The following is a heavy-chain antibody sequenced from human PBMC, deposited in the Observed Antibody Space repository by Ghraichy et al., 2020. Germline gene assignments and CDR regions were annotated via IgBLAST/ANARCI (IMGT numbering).Heavy chain of an antibody. Sequence: ASVKVSCKASGYTFTGYYMHWMRQAPGQGPEWMGWINPNSGSTKYTQKFQGRVTMVRDTSISTAYMELDRLTSDDTAVYYCARGGNSFHAFDIWGQGTMVTISS. CDR1: GYTFTGYY. CDR2: INPNSGST. D-gene: IGHD4-23*01. CDR3: ARGGNSFHAFDI. J-gene: IGHJ3*02. V-gene: IGHV1-2*02.